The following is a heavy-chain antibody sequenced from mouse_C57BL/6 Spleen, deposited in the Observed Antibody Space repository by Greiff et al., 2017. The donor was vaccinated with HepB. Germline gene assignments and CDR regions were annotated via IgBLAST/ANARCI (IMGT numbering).Heavy chain of an antibody. CDR1: GYTFTSYW. D-gene: IGHD1-1*01. CDR3: ARETLLLRRAMDY. J-gene: IGHJ4*01. CDR2: IHPNSGST. Sequence: VQLQESGAELVKPGASVKLSCKASGYTFTSYWMHWVKQRPGQGLEWIGMIHPNSGSTNYNEKFKSKATLTVDKSSSTAYMQLSSLTSEDSAVYYCARETLLLRRAMDYWGQGTSVTVSS. V-gene: IGHV1-64*01.